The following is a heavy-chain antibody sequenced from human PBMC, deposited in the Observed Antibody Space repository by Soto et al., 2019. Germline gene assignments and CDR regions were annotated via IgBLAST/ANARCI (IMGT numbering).Heavy chain of an antibody. V-gene: IGHV1-8*01. CDR3: FVLVTAGNAFDI. J-gene: IGHJ3*02. CDR2: MNPNSGNT. Sequence: QVQLVQSGAEVKKPGASVKVSCKASGYTFTSYDINWVRQATGQGLEWMGWMNPNSGNTGYAQKFQGRVTITRNSTISTAYMELSSLRSEDTAVYYCFVLVTAGNAFDIWGQGTMVTVSS. CDR1: GYTFTSYD. D-gene: IGHD2-21*02.